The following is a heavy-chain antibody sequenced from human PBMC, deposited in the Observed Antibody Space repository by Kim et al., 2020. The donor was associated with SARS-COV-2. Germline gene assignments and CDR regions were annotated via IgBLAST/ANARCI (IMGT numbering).Heavy chain of an antibody. CDR3: ARALSSGWRYGMDV. CDR1: GFTFSTYH. CDR2: ISSSSIDI. V-gene: IGHV3-21*01. D-gene: IGHD6-19*01. J-gene: IGHJ6*02. Sequence: GGSLRLSCAASGFTFSTYHMNWVRQAPGKGLEWVSFISSSSIDIYYADSVKGRFTISRDNAKNSLYLQMNSLRAEDTALYYCARALSSGWRYGMDVWGQGTTVTVSS.